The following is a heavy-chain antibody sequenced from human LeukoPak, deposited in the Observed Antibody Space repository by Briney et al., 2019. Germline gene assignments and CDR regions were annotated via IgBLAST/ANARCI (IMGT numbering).Heavy chain of an antibody. Sequence: AASVKVSCKASGGTFSSYAISWVRQAPGQGLEWMGGIIPIFSTTNYAQKFQGRVTITADESTSTAYMELSSLRSEDTAVYYCARDGRYYYGSGSQSGYYYGMDVWGQGTTVTVSS. CDR2: IIPIFSTT. CDR3: ARDGRYYYGSGSQSGYYYGMDV. V-gene: IGHV1-69*13. CDR1: GGTFSSYA. D-gene: IGHD3-10*01. J-gene: IGHJ6*02.